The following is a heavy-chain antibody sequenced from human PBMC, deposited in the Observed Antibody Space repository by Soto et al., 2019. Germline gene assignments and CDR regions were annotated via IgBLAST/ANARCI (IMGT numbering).Heavy chain of an antibody. Sequence: SETLSLTCTFSGCSISSGGYYWSWIRPHPGKGLEWIGYIYYSGSTYYNPSLKSRVTISVDTSKNQFSLKLSSVTAADTAVYYCARNYISSSWYGPFDDWGQGTLVTVSS. CDR1: GCSISSGGYY. CDR3: ARNYISSSWYGPFDD. D-gene: IGHD6-13*01. J-gene: IGHJ4*02. V-gene: IGHV4-31*03. CDR2: IYYSGST.